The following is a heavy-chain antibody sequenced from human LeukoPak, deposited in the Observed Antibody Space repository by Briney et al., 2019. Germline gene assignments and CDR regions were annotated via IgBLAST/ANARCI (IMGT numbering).Heavy chain of an antibody. CDR2: IIPIFGTA. J-gene: IGHJ4*02. CDR1: GGTFSSYA. CDR3: ARSIAAAGAYDY. Sequence: SVKVSCKASGGTFSSYAISWVRQAPGQGLEWMGGIIPIFGTANYAQKFQGRVTITADESTSTAYMELSSLRSVDTAVYYCARSIAAAGAYDYWGQGTLVTVSS. V-gene: IGHV1-69*13. D-gene: IGHD6-13*01.